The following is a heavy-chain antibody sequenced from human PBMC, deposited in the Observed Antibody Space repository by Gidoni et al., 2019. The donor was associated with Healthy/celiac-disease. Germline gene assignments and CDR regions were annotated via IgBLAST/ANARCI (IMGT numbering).Heavy chain of an antibody. Sequence: EVQLVESGGGVVRPGGSLRLPCAASGFTFGDYGMSGVRQVPGKGLEWVSGINWNGGSTGYADSVKCRFTISRDNAKNSLYLQMNSLRAEDTALYHCAREQERDAFDIWGQGTMVTVSS. CDR1: GFTFGDYG. CDR3: AREQERDAFDI. J-gene: IGHJ3*02. CDR2: INWNGGST. D-gene: IGHD1-26*01. V-gene: IGHV3-20*01.